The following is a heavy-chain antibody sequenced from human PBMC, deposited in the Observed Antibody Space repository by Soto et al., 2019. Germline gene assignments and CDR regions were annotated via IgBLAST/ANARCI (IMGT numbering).Heavy chain of an antibody. D-gene: IGHD6-6*01. CDR2: ISSSGSTI. CDR1: GFTFSSYE. J-gene: IGHJ6*02. V-gene: IGHV3-48*03. Sequence: PGGALRLSCAASGFTFSSYEMNWVRQAPGKGLEWVSYISSSGSTIYYADSVKGRFTISRDNAKNSLYLQMNSLRAKDTAVYYCARDGFKQLADLYYYYGMDVWGQGTTVTVSS. CDR3: ARDGFKQLADLYYYYGMDV.